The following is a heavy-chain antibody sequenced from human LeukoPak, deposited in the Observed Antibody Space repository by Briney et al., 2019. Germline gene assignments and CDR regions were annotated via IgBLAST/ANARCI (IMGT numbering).Heavy chain of an antibody. CDR2: INAGNGNT. CDR1: GYTFTSYA. CDR3: ARGGQQLPHSWVDY. J-gene: IGHJ4*02. V-gene: IGHV1-3*01. D-gene: IGHD6-13*01. Sequence: ASVKVSCKASGYTFTSYAMHWVRQAPGQRLEWMGWINAGNGNTKYSQKFQGRVTITRDTSTSTVYMELSSLRSEDTAVYYCARGGQQLPHSWVDYWGQGTLVTVSS.